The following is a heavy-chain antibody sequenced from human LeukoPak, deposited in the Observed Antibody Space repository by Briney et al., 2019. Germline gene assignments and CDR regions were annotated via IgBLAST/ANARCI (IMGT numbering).Heavy chain of an antibody. CDR3: ARHPVGYYYDSSGPDY. CDR2: IYYSGSP. J-gene: IGHJ4*02. CDR1: GGSISSSSYY. V-gene: IGHV4-39*01. Sequence: SETLSLTCTVSGGSISSSSYYWGWIRQPPGKGLEWIGSIYYSGSPYYNPSLKSRVTISVDTSKNQFSLKLSSVTAADTAVYYCARHPVGYYYDSSGPDYWGQGTLVTVSS. D-gene: IGHD3-22*01.